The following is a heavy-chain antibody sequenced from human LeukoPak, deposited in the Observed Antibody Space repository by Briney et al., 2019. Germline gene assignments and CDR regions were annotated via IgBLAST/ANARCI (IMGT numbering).Heavy chain of an antibody. CDR3: ARVDTIFGVADY. Sequence: SETLSLTCAVSGGSICSGGYSWSWIRQPPGKGLEWIGYIYHSGSTYYNPSLKSRVTISVDRSKNQFSLKLSSVTAADTAVYYCARVDTIFGVADYWGQGTLVTVSS. CDR2: IYHSGST. V-gene: IGHV4-30-2*01. CDR1: GGSICSGGYS. D-gene: IGHD3-3*01. J-gene: IGHJ4*02.